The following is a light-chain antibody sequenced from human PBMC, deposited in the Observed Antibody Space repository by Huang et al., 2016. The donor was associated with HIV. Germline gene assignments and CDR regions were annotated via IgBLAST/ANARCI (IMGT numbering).Light chain of an antibody. Sequence: EKGITQSQATLLVSPGERATLSCRPSHSVDGDWAWYQQKPGQAPRLLIYDASTRATGISAKFNGTGSGTEFSLSITNLQSEDFAVYYCQQYNDWPPLTFGGGTKVEI. CDR1: HSVDGD. V-gene: IGKV3-15*01. J-gene: IGKJ4*01. CDR3: QQYNDWPPLT. CDR2: DAS.